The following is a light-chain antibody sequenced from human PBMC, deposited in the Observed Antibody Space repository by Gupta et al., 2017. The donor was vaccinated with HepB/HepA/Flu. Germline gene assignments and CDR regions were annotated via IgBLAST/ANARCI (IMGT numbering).Light chain of an antibody. V-gene: IGLV3-19*01. CDR1: SLRDYY. CDR3: NSRDSSANQLV. Sequence: SSELTQDPAVSVSLGQTVSMTCQGDSLRDYYANWYQQKPGQAPVLIIYGKNNRASGIPDRFSGSTSGLTASLTVTGAQAEDEADYYCNSRDSSANQLVFGGGTKLTVL. J-gene: IGLJ3*02. CDR2: GKN.